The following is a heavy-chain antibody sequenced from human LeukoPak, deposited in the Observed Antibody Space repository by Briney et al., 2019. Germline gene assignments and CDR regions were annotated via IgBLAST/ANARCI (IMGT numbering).Heavy chain of an antibody. CDR2: ISGTSTTI. D-gene: IGHD3/OR15-3a*01. J-gene: IGHJ4*02. V-gene: IGHV3-48*04. CDR3: TRAVAADDFSPGY. Sequence: PGGSLRLSCAASGFTFSSYSMNWVRQAPGKGLEWVSYISGTSTTIYYADSVKGRFTISRDNAKNSVYLQINSLRAEDTAVYYCTRAVAADDFSPGYWGQGTLVTVSS. CDR1: GFTFSSYS.